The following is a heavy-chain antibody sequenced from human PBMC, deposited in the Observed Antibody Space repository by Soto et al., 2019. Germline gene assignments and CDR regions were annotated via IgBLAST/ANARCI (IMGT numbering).Heavy chain of an antibody. J-gene: IGHJ3*02. CDR1: GYTFTSYD. Sequence: ASVKVSCKASGYTFTSYDINWVRQATGQGLEWMGWMNPNSGNTGYAQKFQGRVTMTRNTSISTAYMELSSLRSEDKGVYYCARGLHYYDNSGYYLDAFDIWGQGTMVTVSS. V-gene: IGHV1-8*01. CDR2: MNPNSGNT. CDR3: ARGLHYYDNSGYYLDAFDI. D-gene: IGHD3-22*01.